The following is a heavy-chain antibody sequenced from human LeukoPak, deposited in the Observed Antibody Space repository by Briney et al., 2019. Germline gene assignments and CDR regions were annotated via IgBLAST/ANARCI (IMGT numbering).Heavy chain of an antibody. CDR1: GYSIISAYY. CDR3: ARQIAIPAARKLFYFDY. CDR2: INHSGTT. Sequence: SETLSLTCAVSGYSIISAYYWGWIRQPPGKGLEWIGSINHSGTTSYNPSLKSRVTISVDTSKNQFSLKLSSVPAADTAVYFCARQIAIPAARKLFYFDYWGQGTLATVSS. J-gene: IGHJ4*02. D-gene: IGHD2-21*01. V-gene: IGHV4-38-2*01.